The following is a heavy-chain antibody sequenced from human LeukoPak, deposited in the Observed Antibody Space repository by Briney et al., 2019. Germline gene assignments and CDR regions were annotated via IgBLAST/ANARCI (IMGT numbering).Heavy chain of an antibody. V-gene: IGHV4-59*01. CDR3: ARGYSSSWNYFDY. Sequence: PSETLSLTCTVSGGSISNYWWSWIRQPPGKGLEWIGYVLDSGSTNYNPSLKSRVTISVDTSKKQFSLKLSSVTAADTAVYYCARGYSSSWNYFDYWGQGTLVSVSS. D-gene: IGHD6-13*01. J-gene: IGHJ4*02. CDR2: VLDSGST. CDR1: GGSISNYW.